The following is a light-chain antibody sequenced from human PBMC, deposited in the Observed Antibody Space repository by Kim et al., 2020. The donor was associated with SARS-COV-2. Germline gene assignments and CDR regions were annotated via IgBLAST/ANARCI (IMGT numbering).Light chain of an antibody. CDR3: LLYYGGAWV. CDR1: NGAVTNGYH. J-gene: IGLJ3*02. V-gene: IGLV7-43*01. CDR2: STS. Sequence: PGWKGTLSCASMNGAVTNGYHPNCFQQKPGQASRSLIYSTSNKHSWTHDRFSGSLLGGKAALTLSGVQPEGQAEYYCLLYYGGAWVFGGGTKLTVL.